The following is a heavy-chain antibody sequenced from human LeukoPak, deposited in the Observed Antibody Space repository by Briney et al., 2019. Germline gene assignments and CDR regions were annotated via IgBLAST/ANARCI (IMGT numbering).Heavy chain of an antibody. CDR3: ARLSGSTGGY. Sequence: PSETLSLTCTVSGGSIYSGGYYWGWIRQPPGKGLEWIASRSYSGSTYYNPSLKSRVTISGDTSNNQVSLKLSSVTAADTAVYYCARLSGSTGGYWGQGTLVTVSS. J-gene: IGHJ4*02. V-gene: IGHV4-39*01. CDR1: GGSIYSGGYY. CDR2: RSYSGST.